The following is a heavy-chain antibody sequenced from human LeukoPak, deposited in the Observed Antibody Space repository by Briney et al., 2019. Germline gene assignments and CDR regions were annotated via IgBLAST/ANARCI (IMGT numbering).Heavy chain of an antibody. Sequence: ASVKVSCKASAYTFTGYYMHWVRQAPGQGLEWMAWIYPNSGGTNYAQKFQGRVTMTRDTSISTGYMELSRLRSDDTAVYYCARETRKDYYGSGTSIDYWGQGTLVTVSS. V-gene: IGHV1-2*02. D-gene: IGHD3-10*01. CDR2: IYPNSGGT. CDR3: ARETRKDYYGSGTSIDY. J-gene: IGHJ4*02. CDR1: AYTFTGYY.